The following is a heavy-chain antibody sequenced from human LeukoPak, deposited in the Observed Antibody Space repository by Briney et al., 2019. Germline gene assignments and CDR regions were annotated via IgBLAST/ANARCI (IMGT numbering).Heavy chain of an antibody. Sequence: GGSLRLSCAASGFIFSGHVMHWVRQAPGKGLEWVSLISYDGSNKDYADSVKGRFTISRDNSKNTLYLQMNSLRAEDTGVYSCAKYSSWYSFDSWGQGTPVTVSS. CDR1: GFIFSGHV. D-gene: IGHD1-26*01. J-gene: IGHJ4*02. V-gene: IGHV3-30-3*01. CDR3: AKYSSWYSFDS. CDR2: ISYDGSNK.